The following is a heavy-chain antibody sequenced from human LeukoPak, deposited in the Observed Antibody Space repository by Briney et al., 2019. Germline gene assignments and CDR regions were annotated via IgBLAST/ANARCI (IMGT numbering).Heavy chain of an antibody. CDR1: GGSISTSNYY. CDR3: ARFGYSYGNDY. J-gene: IGHJ4*02. Sequence: NPSETLSLTCTVSGGSISTSNYYWGWIRQPPGKGLEWIGNIFYSGSTYYNPSLKSRVTISVDKSKNQFSLKLSSVTAADTAVYYCARFGYSYGNDYWGQGTLVTVSS. D-gene: IGHD5-18*01. CDR2: IFYSGST. V-gene: IGHV4-39*07.